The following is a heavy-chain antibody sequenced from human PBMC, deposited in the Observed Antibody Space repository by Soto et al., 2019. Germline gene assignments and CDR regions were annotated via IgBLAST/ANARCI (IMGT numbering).Heavy chain of an antibody. Sequence: GGSLRLSCAASGFTVTSNYMSWVRQAPGKGLEWVSIIYSGGSTYYADSVKGRFTISRHNSRNTLYLQMNSLRAEDTAVYYCARILYSNTFYYYYMDVWGKGTTVTVSS. V-gene: IGHV3-53*04. D-gene: IGHD6-13*01. J-gene: IGHJ6*03. CDR3: ARILYSNTFYYYYMDV. CDR2: IYSGGST. CDR1: GFTVTSNY.